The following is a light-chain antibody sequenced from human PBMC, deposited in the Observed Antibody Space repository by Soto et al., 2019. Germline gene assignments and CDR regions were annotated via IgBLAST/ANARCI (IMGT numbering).Light chain of an antibody. CDR2: GNS. J-gene: IGLJ1*01. CDR3: QSYDSSLSGSEV. CDR1: SSNIGAGYD. Sequence: VLTQPPSVSGAPGQRVTISCTGSSSNIGAGYDVHWYQQLPGTAPKLLIYGNSNRPSGVPDRFSGSKSGTSASLAITGLQAEDEADYYCQSYDSSLSGSEVFGTGTKVTVL. V-gene: IGLV1-40*01.